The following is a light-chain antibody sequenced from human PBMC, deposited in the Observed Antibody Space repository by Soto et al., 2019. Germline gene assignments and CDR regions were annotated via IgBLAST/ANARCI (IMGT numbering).Light chain of an antibody. V-gene: IGKV1-12*01. J-gene: IGKJ1*01. Sequence: DIQMTQSPSSVSASVGDRVTITCRASQGVSRWLAWYQQKPGKAPNLLIYAASSLQSGVPSRFRGSGSGTDFTLTISSLQPEDFATYYCQQANSFPWTFGQGTKVEIK. CDR2: AAS. CDR1: QGVSRW. CDR3: QQANSFPWT.